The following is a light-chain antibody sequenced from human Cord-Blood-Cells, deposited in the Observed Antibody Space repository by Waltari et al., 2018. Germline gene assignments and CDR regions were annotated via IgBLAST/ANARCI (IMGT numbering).Light chain of an antibody. CDR1: KLGDKY. V-gene: IGLV3-1*01. Sequence: SYELTQPPSVSVSPGQTASITCSGDKLGDKYACWYQQKPDQSPVLVIYQDSKRPSGLPERFSVSNSGNTATLTISGTQAMDEADYYCQAWDSSTAIYVFGTGTKVTVL. CDR2: QDS. CDR3: QAWDSSTAIYV. J-gene: IGLJ1*01.